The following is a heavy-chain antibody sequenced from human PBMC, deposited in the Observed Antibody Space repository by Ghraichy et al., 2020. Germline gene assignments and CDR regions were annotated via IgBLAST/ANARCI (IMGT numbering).Heavy chain of an antibody. Sequence: GSLRLSCAASGFIFSIHAMNWVRQAPGKGLEWVSYISSSGSTIFYADSVEGRFTISRDNANNSLFLQMDILRDDDTAVYYCARSLPNRYYYYGMDVWGRGTTVTVSS. CDR2: ISSSGSTI. CDR3: ARSLPNRYYYYGMDV. V-gene: IGHV3-48*02. J-gene: IGHJ6*02. CDR1: GFIFSIHA. D-gene: IGHD1-14*01.